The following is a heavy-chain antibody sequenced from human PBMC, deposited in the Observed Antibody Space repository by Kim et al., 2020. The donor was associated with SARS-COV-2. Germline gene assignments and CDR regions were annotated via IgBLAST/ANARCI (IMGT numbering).Heavy chain of an antibody. V-gene: IGHV4-39*01. D-gene: IGHD3-16*02. Sequence: KSRVNVSVDTSKNQFSLKLSSVTAADAAVYYCARHPFYDYVWGSYRPFDYWGQGTLVTVSS. J-gene: IGHJ4*02. CDR3: ARHPFYDYVWGSYRPFDY.